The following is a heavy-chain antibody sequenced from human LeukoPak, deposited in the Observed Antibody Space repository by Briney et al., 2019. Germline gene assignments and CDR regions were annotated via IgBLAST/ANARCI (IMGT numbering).Heavy chain of an antibody. D-gene: IGHD3-3*01. CDR1: GFTFSSYA. J-gene: IGHJ4*02. V-gene: IGHV3-23*01. Sequence: PGGSLRLSCAASGFTFSSYAMSWVRQAPGKGLEWVSAISGSGGSTYYADSVKGRFTISRDNSKNTLYLQMNSLRAEDTAVYYCAKDGDYDFWSGYFGPYYFDYWGQGTLVTVFS. CDR2: ISGSGGST. CDR3: AKDGDYDFWSGYFGPYYFDY.